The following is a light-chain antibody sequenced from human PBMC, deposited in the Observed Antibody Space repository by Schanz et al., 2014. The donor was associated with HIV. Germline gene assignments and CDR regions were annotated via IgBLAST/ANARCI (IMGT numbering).Light chain of an antibody. J-gene: IGLJ1*01. CDR1: SSDVGGYNY. CDR2: DVS. V-gene: IGLV2-14*03. Sequence: QSVLTQPPSVSAAPGQKVTIPCTGTSSDVGGYNYVAWYQQHPGKAPKLMIYDVSDRPSGVSNRFSGSKSGNTASLSISGLQAEDEADYYCSSYTSSSPLGVFGTGTKLTVL. CDR3: SSYTSSSPLGV.